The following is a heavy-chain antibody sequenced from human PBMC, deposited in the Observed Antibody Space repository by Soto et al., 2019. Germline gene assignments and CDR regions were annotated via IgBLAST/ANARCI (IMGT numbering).Heavy chain of an antibody. CDR2: IWYDGSNK. D-gene: IGHD6-13*01. CDR3: AREVAADGTFREDVFDI. J-gene: IGHJ3*02. V-gene: IGHV3-33*01. Sequence: GGSLRLSCAASGFTFSSYGMHWVRQAPGKGLEWVAVIWYDGSNKYYADSVKGRFTVSRDNSKNTLYLQMNSLRAEDTAVYYCAREVAADGTFREDVFDIWGQGTLVTVSS. CDR1: GFTFSSYG.